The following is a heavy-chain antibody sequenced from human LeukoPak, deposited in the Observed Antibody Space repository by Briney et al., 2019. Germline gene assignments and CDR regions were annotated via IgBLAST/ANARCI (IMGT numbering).Heavy chain of an antibody. D-gene: IGHD1-26*01. Sequence: GASVKVSCKASGYTFTDYYMHWVRQAPGQGLEWMGWINPDSGGTNYAQNFQGRVTMTRDTSISTAYMELSRLRSDDTAVYYCARGAYRYYYYYGMDVWGQGTTVTVSS. V-gene: IGHV1-2*02. CDR3: ARGAYRYYYYYGMDV. CDR1: GYTFTDYY. CDR2: INPDSGGT. J-gene: IGHJ6*02.